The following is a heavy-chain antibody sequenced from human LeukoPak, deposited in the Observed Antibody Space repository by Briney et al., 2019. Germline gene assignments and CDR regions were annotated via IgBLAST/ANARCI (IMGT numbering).Heavy chain of an antibody. CDR3: ARGRRGAAAGTPFDY. Sequence: GGSLRLSCAASGFTFNNYWMSWVRQAPGKGLEWVANIKHDEIEKYYVDSVKGRFTISRDNAKNSLYLQMNSLRAEDTAVYYCARGRRGAAAGTPFDYWGQGTLVTVSS. V-gene: IGHV3-7*01. D-gene: IGHD6-13*01. CDR2: IKHDEIEK. J-gene: IGHJ4*02. CDR1: GFTFNNYW.